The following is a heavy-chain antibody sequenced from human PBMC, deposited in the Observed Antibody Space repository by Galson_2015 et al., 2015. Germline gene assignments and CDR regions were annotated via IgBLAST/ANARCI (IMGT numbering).Heavy chain of an antibody. CDR1: GFTFSSYG. J-gene: IGHJ4*02. V-gene: IGHV3-33*01. D-gene: IGHD5-24*01. CDR3: ARGMGEEYYFDY. CDR2: IWYDGSNK. Sequence: SLRLSCAASGFTFSSYGMHWVRQAPGKGLERVAVIWYDGSNKYYADSVKGRFTISRDNSKNTLYLQMNSLRAEDTAVYYCARGMGEEYYFDYWGQGTLVTVSS.